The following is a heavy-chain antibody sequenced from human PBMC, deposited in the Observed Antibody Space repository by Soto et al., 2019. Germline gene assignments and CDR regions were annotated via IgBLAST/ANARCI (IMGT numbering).Heavy chain of an antibody. CDR2: IIPIFGTA. CDR3: ARGLRPDLRLLDYYYGMDV. J-gene: IGHJ6*02. CDR1: GGTFSSYA. V-gene: IGHV1-69*06. Sequence: SVKVSCKASGGTFSSYAISWVRQAPGQGLEWMGGIIPIFGTANYAQKFQGRVTITADKSASTAYMELSSLRSEDTAVYYCARGLRPDLRLLDYYYGMDVWGQGTTVTVSS. D-gene: IGHD5-12*01.